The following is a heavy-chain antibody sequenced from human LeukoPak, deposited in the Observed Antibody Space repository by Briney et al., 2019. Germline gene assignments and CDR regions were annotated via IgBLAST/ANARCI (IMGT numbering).Heavy chain of an antibody. CDR2: IYYSGST. Sequence: PSETLSLTCTVSGDSISSYYWSWIRQPPEKGLEWIGYIYYSGSTNYNPSLKSRVTISVDTSKTQFSLKMNSVTAADTAVYYCARLQRITMAGPDYWYLDLWGRGTLVTVSS. CDR1: GDSISSYY. D-gene: IGHD3-10*01. CDR3: ARLQRITMAGPDYWYLDL. J-gene: IGHJ2*01. V-gene: IGHV4-59*01.